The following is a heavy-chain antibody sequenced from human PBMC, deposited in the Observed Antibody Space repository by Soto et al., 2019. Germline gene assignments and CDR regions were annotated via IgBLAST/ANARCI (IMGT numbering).Heavy chain of an antibody. CDR2: ISYDGSNK. Sequence: QVQLVESGGGVVQPGRSLRLSCAASGFTFSSYAMHWVRQAPGKGLEWVAVISYDGSNKYYADSVKGRFTISRDNSKNTLYQQMNSLRAEDTAVYYCARDTRDCSGGSCYSYHYYGMDVWGQGTTVTVSS. D-gene: IGHD2-15*01. J-gene: IGHJ6*02. V-gene: IGHV3-30-3*01. CDR3: ARDTRDCSGGSCYSYHYYGMDV. CDR1: GFTFSSYA.